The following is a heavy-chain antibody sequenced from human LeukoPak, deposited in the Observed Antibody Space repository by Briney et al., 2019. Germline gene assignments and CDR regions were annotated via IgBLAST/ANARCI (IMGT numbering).Heavy chain of an antibody. D-gene: IGHD2-15*01. Sequence: GGSLRLSCAASGFTFSSYAMHWVRQAPGKGLEWVAVISYDGSNKYYADSVKGRFTISRDNSKNTLYLQMSSLRAEDTAVYYCARDGHLGYCSGGSCYWGYFDYWGQGTLVTVSS. CDR1: GFTFSSYA. V-gene: IGHV3-30-3*01. CDR2: ISYDGSNK. CDR3: ARDGHLGYCSGGSCYWGYFDY. J-gene: IGHJ4*02.